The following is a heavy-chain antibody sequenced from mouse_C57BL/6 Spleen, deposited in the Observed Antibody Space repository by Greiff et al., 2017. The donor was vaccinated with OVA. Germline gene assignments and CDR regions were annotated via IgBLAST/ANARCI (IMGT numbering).Heavy chain of an antibody. CDR2: ISSGSSTI. CDR3: ASNYGSSGDFDV. J-gene: IGHJ1*03. V-gene: IGHV5-17*01. CDR1: GFTFSDYG. D-gene: IGHD1-1*01. Sequence: EVMLVESGGGLVKPGGSLKLSCAASGFTFSDYGLHWVRQAPEKGLEWVAYISSGSSTIYYADTVKGRFTISRDNAKNTLFLQMTSLRSEDTAMYYCASNYGSSGDFDVWGTGTTVTVSS.